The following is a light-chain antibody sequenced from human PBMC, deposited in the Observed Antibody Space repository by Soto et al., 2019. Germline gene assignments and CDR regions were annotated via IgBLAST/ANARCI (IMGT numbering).Light chain of an antibody. CDR2: DVS. V-gene: IGLV2-11*01. CDR1: SSDVGGYNY. J-gene: IGLJ2*01. Sequence: QSALTQPRSVSGSPGQSVTISCTGTSSDVGGYNYVSWYQQHPGKAPKLMIYDVSKRPSGVPDRLSGSKSGNTASLTISGLQAEDEADYYYCSYAASYTCAVVFGGGTKLTVL. CDR3: CSYAASYTCAVV.